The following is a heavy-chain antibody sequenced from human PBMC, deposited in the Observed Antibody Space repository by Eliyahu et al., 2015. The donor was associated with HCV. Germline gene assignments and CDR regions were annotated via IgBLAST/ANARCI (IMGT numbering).Heavy chain of an antibody. CDR2: IHYSGST. V-gene: IGHV4-59*01. Sequence: QVQLQESGPGLVKPSETLSLTCTVSGGSITXYYWXWIRQPPGKGLEWIGYIHYSGSTNYNPSLKSRVTISLDTSKNQFSLKLTSVTAADTAVYYCASGGGGIAVAGTGGWFDPWGQGTLVTVSS. CDR3: ASGGGGIAVAGTGGWFDP. J-gene: IGHJ5*02. CDR1: GGSITXYY. D-gene: IGHD6-19*01.